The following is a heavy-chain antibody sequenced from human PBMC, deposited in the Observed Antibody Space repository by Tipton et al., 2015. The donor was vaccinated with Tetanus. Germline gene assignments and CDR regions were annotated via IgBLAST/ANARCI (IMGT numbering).Heavy chain of an antibody. J-gene: IGHJ4*02. Sequence: CAASGFIFSSYGIHWVRQAPGKGLEWVAVSWYDGTDKYYADSVKGRFTISRDNSKNTLYLQMNSLRAEDTAVYYCAREADCSGGSCFSGDLDNWGQGTQVPVSS. V-gene: IGHV3-33*01. CDR1: GFIFSSYG. CDR2: SWYDGTDK. D-gene: IGHD2-15*01. CDR3: AREADCSGGSCFSGDLDN.